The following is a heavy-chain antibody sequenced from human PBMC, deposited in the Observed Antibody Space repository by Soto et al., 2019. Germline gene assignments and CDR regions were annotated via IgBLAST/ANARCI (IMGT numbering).Heavy chain of an antibody. CDR1: GDTFSSYG. V-gene: IGHV1-69*01. Sequence: QVQLVQSGAEVKKPGSSVKVSCKASGDTFSSYGISWVRQAPGQGLEWMGGIIHIIGTTNYAQKFQGRFTITADESTSTAYMELTSLRSEDTAVYYCARVGVMVSKVFYYYGMDVWGQGTTVTVSS. D-gene: IGHD3-16*01. CDR3: ARVGVMVSKVFYYYGMDV. CDR2: IIHIIGTT. J-gene: IGHJ6*02.